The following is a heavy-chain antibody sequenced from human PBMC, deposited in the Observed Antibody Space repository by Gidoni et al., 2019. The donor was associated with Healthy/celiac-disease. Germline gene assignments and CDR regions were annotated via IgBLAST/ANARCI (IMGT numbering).Heavy chain of an antibody. D-gene: IGHD3-10*01. V-gene: IGHV4-39*01. CDR3: ASRQLDPMDYFDY. CDR2: IYYSGST. Sequence: QLQLQESGPGLVKPSETLSLTCTVSGGSISSSSYYWGWIRQPPGKGLEWIGSIYYSGSTYYNPSLKSRVTISVDTSKNQFSLKLSSVTAADTAVYYCASRQLDPMDYFDYWGQGTLVTVSS. CDR1: GGSISSSSYY. J-gene: IGHJ4*02.